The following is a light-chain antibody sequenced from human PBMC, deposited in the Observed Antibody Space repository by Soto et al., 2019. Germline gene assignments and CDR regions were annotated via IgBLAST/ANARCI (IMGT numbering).Light chain of an antibody. Sequence: ELVLTQSPGTLSLSPGARATLSCRARQSVSSSDLAWYQQKPGQAPRLLIYGASSRATGIPDRFSGSVSGTDFTLTISRLEPEDFAVYYGQQYGSSPRITFGQGTRLEIK. CDR3: QQYGSSPRIT. J-gene: IGKJ5*01. V-gene: IGKV3-20*01. CDR2: GAS. CDR1: QSVSSSD.